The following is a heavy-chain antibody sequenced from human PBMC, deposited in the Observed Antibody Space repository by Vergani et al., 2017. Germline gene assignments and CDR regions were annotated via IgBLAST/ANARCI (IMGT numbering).Heavy chain of an antibody. V-gene: IGHV1-69*06. CDR1: VGTFSRVA. CDR3: ASKGYSSSWWSDGYDY. J-gene: IGHJ4*02. D-gene: IGHD6-13*01. Sequence: HVQRGQSGTEVKKPGSSVKVSCRASVGTFSRVAISWVRQAPGQGLGWMGGIIPIFDTATYGQRVQGGVTITADKVTSTAYMELSSLRSEDTAGYFCASKGYSSSWWSDGYDYWGQGTLVTVSS. CDR2: IIPIFDTA.